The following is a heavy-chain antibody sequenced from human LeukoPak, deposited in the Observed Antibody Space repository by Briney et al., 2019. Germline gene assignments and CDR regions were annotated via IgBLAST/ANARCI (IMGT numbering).Heavy chain of an antibody. CDR2: IYHSGST. CDR3: ARDARGYYGSGSYSYYFDY. J-gene: IGHJ4*02. V-gene: IGHV4-30-2*01. D-gene: IGHD3-10*01. CDR1: GFTFSSYA. Sequence: LRLSCAASGFTFSSYAMSWIRQPPGKGLEWIGYIYHSGSTYYNPSLKSRVTISVDRSKNQFSLKLSSVTAADTAVYYCARDARGYYGSGSYSYYFDYWGQGTLVTVSP.